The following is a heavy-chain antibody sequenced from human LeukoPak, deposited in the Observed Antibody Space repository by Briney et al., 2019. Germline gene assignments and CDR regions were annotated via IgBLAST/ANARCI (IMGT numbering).Heavy chain of an antibody. J-gene: IGHJ4*02. CDR1: GFTFSNAW. V-gene: IGHV3-15*01. D-gene: IGHD6-19*01. CDR3: TTDLESSGWYYVIGY. CDR2: IKSKTDGGTT. Sequence: GGSLRLPCAASGFTFSNAWMSWVRQAPGKGLEWVGRIKSKTDGGTTDYAAPVKGRFTISRDDSKNTLYLQMNSLKTEDTAVYYCTTDLESSGWYYVIGYWGQGTLVTVSS.